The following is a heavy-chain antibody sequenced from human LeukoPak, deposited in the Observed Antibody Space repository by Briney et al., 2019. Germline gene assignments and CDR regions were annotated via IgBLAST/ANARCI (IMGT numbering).Heavy chain of an antibody. CDR1: GGSMSSYY. Sequence: PSETLSLTCTVSGGSMSSYYWIWIRQPPGKGLEWIGYIYYSGTTKYNPSLKSRLTMSVDTSENQFSLRLSSVTAADTAVYYCARGSIFGVSINWFDPWGQGTLVTVSS. CDR2: IYYSGTT. J-gene: IGHJ5*02. CDR3: ARGSIFGVSINWFDP. V-gene: IGHV4-59*01. D-gene: IGHD3-3*01.